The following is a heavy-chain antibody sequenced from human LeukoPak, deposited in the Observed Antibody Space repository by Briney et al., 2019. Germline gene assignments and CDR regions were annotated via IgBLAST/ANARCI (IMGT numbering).Heavy chain of an antibody. V-gene: IGHV3-66*01. CDR1: GFTFSSYA. CDR2: IYSGGST. Sequence: GGSLRLSCAASGFTFSSYAMSWVRQAPGKGLEWVSVIYSGGSTYYADSVKGRFTISRDNSKNTLYLQMNSLRAEDTAVYYCARDPGIAAPYFDYWGQGTLVTVSS. J-gene: IGHJ4*02. CDR3: ARDPGIAAPYFDY. D-gene: IGHD6-13*01.